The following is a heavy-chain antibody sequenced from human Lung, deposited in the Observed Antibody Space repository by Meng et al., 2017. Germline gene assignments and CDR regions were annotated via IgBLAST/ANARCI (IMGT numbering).Heavy chain of an antibody. J-gene: IGHJ4*02. CDR3: ARGTPGRSYSDF. CDR2: LGAHDGDR. CDR1: DYTFNGYG. Sequence: QVHLVQSGAEVKKAGATVKVACKSSDYTFNGYGVGWVRQAPGQGLVWMEWLGAHDGDRSHAPRFQGRVTVTADRLTATYFMELRKLRYDDTAVYYCARGTPGRSYSDFWGQGTLVTVSS. V-gene: IGHV1-18*04. D-gene: IGHD3-10*01.